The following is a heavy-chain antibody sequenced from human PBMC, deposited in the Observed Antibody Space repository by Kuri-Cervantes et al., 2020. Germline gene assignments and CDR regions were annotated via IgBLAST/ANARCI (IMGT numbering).Heavy chain of an antibody. Sequence: SGPTLVKPTETLTLTCTVSGFSLSNARMGVGWIRQPPGKALEWLALIYWDDDKRYSPSLKSRLTITKDTSKNQVVLTMTNMDPVDTATYYCARQIVGRSIDYWGQGTLVTVSS. CDR2: IYWDDDK. D-gene: IGHD2/OR15-2a*01. J-gene: IGHJ4*02. CDR1: GFSLSNARMG. CDR3: ARQIVGRSIDY. V-gene: IGHV2-5*02.